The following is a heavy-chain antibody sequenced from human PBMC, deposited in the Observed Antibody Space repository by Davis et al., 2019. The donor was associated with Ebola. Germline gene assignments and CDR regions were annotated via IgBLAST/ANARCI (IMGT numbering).Heavy chain of an antibody. CDR2: IIPIFGTA. CDR1: GGTFSSYA. J-gene: IGHJ5*02. Sequence: SVKVSCKASGGTFSSYAISWVRQAPGQGLEWMGGIIPIFGTANYAQKFQGRVTIIADESTSTAYMELSSLRSEDTAVYYCARGKHYYGSGSPSQGFDPWGQGTLVIVSS. D-gene: IGHD3-10*01. CDR3: ARGKHYYGSGSPSQGFDP. V-gene: IGHV1-69*13.